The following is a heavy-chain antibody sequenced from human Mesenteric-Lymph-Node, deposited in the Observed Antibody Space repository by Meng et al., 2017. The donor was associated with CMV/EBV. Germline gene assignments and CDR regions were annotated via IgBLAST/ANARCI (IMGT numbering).Heavy chain of an antibody. CDR1: YW. J-gene: IGHJ5*02. V-gene: IGHV3-7*01. D-gene: IGHD3/OR15-3a*01. CDR3: ARDQNKVPAFWTGYSYNWFDP. Sequence: YWMAWVRQVTGKGLEWVASINKDGGQKYYVDSVKGRFTISRDNAKTSLYLQMNSLRAEDTAVYYCARDQNKVPAFWTGYSYNWFDPWGQGTLVTV. CDR2: INKDGGQK.